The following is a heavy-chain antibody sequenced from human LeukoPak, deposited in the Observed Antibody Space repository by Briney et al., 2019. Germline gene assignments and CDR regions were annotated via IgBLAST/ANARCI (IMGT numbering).Heavy chain of an antibody. J-gene: IGHJ4*02. CDR3: VKATRGYYDSSGYSPIY. CDR1: GFTFSSYA. CDR2: XXGNGGST. Sequence: TGGSLRLSCSASGFTFSSYAMHWVRQAPGKGLEXXXXXXGNGGSTYYADSVKGRFTISRDNSKNTLYLQMSSLSAEDTAVYYCVKATRGYYDSSGYSPIYWGQGTLVTVSS. V-gene: IGHV3-64D*06. D-gene: IGHD3-22*01.